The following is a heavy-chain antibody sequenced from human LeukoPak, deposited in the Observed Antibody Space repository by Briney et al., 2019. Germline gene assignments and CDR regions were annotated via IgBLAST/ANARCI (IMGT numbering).Heavy chain of an antibody. V-gene: IGHV1-8*01. CDR1: GYTFTSYD. J-gene: IGHJ6*02. D-gene: IGHD3-3*01. CDR2: MNPNSGNT. Sequence: ASVKVSCKASGYTFTSYDINWVRQATGQGLEWMGWMNPNSGNTGYAQKFQGRVTMTRNTSISTAYMELSSLRSEDTAVYYCARSGVDFWSGYYRLHSSDYYYYYGMDVWGQGTTVTVSS. CDR3: ARSGVDFWSGYYRLHSSDYYYYYGMDV.